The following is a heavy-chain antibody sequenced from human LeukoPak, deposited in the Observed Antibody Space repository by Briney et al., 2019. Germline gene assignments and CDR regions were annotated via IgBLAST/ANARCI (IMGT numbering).Heavy chain of an antibody. D-gene: IGHD1-1*01. J-gene: IGHJ4*02. CDR3: ARGTGTTAYFDY. CDR1: GFTVSSNY. CDR2: ISGSSGYT. V-gene: IGHV3-11*06. Sequence: GGSLRLSCAASGFTVSSNYMTWVRQAPGKGLEWVSYISGSSGYTKYADSVKGRFTISRDNAKNSLNLQVNSLRAEDTAVYYCARGTGTTAYFDYWGQGTLVTVSS.